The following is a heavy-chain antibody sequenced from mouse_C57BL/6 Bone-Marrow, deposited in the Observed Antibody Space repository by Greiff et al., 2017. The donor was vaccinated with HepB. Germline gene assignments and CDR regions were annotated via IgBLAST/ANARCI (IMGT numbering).Heavy chain of an antibody. D-gene: IGHD2-4*01. V-gene: IGHV14-4*01. Sequence: VQLQQSGAELVRPGASVKLSCTASGFNIKDDYMHWVKQRPEQGLEWIGGIDPENGDTEYASKFQGKATITADTSSHTAYLQLSSLTSEDTAVYYCSYYDYDYWGQGTTLTVSS. CDR1: GFNIKDDY. CDR2: IDPENGDT. J-gene: IGHJ2*01. CDR3: SYYDYDY.